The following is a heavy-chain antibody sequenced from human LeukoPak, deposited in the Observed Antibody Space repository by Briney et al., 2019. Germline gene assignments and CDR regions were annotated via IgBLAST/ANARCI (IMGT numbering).Heavy chain of an antibody. V-gene: IGHV3-74*03. CDR3: ARFAAYEYRFDY. CDR1: GFPFTTYW. D-gene: IGHD5-12*01. J-gene: IGHJ4*02. Sequence: GGSLRLSCVTSGFPFTTYWIHWIRQAPGKGLEWVSRLSSDGSRSTYADSVKGRFIISRDNAKKTVYLQMNSLRVEDTAFYFCARFAAYEYRFDYWGRGALVTVSS. CDR2: LSSDGSRS.